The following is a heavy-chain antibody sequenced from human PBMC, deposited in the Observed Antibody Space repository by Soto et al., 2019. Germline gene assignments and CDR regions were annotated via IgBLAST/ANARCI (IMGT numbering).Heavy chain of an antibody. CDR3: ARETYDILTGHIYGMDV. Sequence: EVQLVESGGGLVQPGGSLRLSCAASGFTFSNYWMHWVRQAPGKGLVWVSRINSDGSSTSYADSVKGRFTISRDNAKNTLYLQMNSLRAEDTAVYYCARETYDILTGHIYGMDVWGQGTTVTVSS. D-gene: IGHD3-9*01. CDR1: GFTFSNYW. J-gene: IGHJ6*02. V-gene: IGHV3-74*01. CDR2: INSDGSST.